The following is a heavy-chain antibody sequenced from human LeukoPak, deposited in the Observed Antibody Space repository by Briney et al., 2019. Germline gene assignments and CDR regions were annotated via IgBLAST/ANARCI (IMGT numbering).Heavy chain of an antibody. CDR3: AKDTSTIAVAGTCFDY. CDR1: GFTFSSYA. CDR2: TRYDEDNK. V-gene: IGHV3-30*02. D-gene: IGHD6-19*01. Sequence: GGSLRLSCAASGFTFSSYAMSWVRQAPGKGLEWVAFTRYDEDNKYYAESVKGRFTISRDNSKNTLYLQMNSLRVEDTAVYYCAKDTSTIAVAGTCFDYWGQGTLVTVSS. J-gene: IGHJ4*02.